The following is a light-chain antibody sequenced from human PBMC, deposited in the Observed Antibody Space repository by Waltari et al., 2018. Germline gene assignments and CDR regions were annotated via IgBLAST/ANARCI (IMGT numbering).Light chain of an antibody. CDR3: CSYAGSDTFVV. Sequence: QSALTQPASVSGSPGQSIPISCTGTSSDVGSYNLVSWYQQHPDKAPKLLIYEVSNRPSGVSVRFSGSKSGNTASLTISGLQAEDEADYYCCSYAGSDTFVVLGGGTKLTVL. V-gene: IGLV2-23*02. J-gene: IGLJ2*01. CDR2: EVS. CDR1: SSDVGSYNL.